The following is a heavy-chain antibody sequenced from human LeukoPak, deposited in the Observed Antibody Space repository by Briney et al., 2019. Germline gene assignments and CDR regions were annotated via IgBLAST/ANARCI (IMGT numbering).Heavy chain of an antibody. CDR1: GYTFTSYG. Sequence: ASVKVSCKASGYTFTSYGISWVRQAPGQGLEWMGWISAYNGNTNYAQKLQGRVTMTTDTSTSTAYMELRSLRSDDTAVYYCARVSRYYDSSGYYYGQYWFDPWGQGTLVTVSA. CDR2: ISAYNGNT. J-gene: IGHJ5*02. V-gene: IGHV1-18*01. CDR3: ARVSRYYDSSGYYYGQYWFDP. D-gene: IGHD3-22*01.